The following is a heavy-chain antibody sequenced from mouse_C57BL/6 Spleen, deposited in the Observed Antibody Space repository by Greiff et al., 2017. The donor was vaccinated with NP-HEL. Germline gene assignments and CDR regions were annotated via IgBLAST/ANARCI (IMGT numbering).Heavy chain of an antibody. CDR3: ARGGTTVVATTDY. D-gene: IGHD1-1*01. J-gene: IGHJ4*01. CDR2: INPYNGGT. CDR1: GYTFTDYY. V-gene: IGHV1-19*01. Sequence: VQLKQSGPVLVKPGASVKMSCKASGYTFTDYYMNWVKQSHGKSLEWIGVINPYNGGTSYNQKFKGKATLTVDKSSSTAYMELNSLTSEDSAVYYCARGGTTVVATTDYWGQGTSVTVSS.